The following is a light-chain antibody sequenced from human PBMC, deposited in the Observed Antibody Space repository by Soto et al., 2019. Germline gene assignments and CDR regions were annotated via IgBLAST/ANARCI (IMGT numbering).Light chain of an antibody. CDR3: QQYFRPGK. CDR2: GAS. V-gene: IGKV3-20*01. CDR1: QSVSNNY. Sequence: VFTNSACPPSLSPVEGATLSCRASQSVSNNYLAWYQQKPGQAPRLLIYGASNRATGIPDRFSGSGSGTDFTLTISRLEPEDFAVYYCQQYFRPGKFGQGTKVDIK. J-gene: IGKJ1*01.